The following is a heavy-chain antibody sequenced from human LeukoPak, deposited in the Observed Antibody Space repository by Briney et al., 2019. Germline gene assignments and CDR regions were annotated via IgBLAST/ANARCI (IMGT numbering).Heavy chain of an antibody. CDR3: AIGGPWFGEYYYMDV. D-gene: IGHD3-10*01. V-gene: IGHV3-74*01. Sequence: GGSLRLSCAASGFTFSSYWMHWVRQAPGKGLVWVSRINSDGSSTSYADSVKGRFTISRDNAKNTLYLQMNSLRAEDTAAYYCAIGGPWFGEYYYMDVWGKGTTVTISS. J-gene: IGHJ6*03. CDR2: INSDGSST. CDR1: GFTFSSYW.